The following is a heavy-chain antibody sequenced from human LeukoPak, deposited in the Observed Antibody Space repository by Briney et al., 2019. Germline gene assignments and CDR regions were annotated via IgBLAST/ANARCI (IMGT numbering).Heavy chain of an antibody. CDR1: GGSISSGGYY. V-gene: IGHV4-31*03. CDR2: IYYSGST. D-gene: IGHD5-24*01. CDR3: ASMGDGYNYVLAV. J-gene: IGHJ4*02. Sequence: PSQTLSLTCTVSGGSISSGGYYWSWIRQHPGKGLEWIGYIYYSGSTYYNPSLKSRATISVDTSKNQFSLKLSSVTAADTAVYYCASMGDGYNYVLAVWGQGTLVTVSS.